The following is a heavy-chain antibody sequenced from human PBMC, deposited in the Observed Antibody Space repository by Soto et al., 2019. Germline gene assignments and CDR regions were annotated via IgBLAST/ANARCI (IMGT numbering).Heavy chain of an antibody. CDR1: GFTFTSSA. CDR3: ARSDRVATVKGYYYGMDV. CDR2: IVVGSGNT. Sequence: SVKVSCKASGFTFTSSAVQWVRQARGQRLEWIGWIVVGSGNTNYAQKFQERVTITRDMSTSTAYMELSSLRSEDTAVYYCARSDRVATVKGYYYGMDVWGQGTTVTVSS. D-gene: IGHD5-12*01. V-gene: IGHV1-58*01. J-gene: IGHJ6*02.